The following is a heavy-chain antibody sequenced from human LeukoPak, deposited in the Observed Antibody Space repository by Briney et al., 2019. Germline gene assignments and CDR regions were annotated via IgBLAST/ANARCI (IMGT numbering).Heavy chain of an antibody. J-gene: IGHJ4*02. V-gene: IGHV4-30-4*01. CDR2: IYYSGST. Sequence: PSETLSLTCTVPGGSISSGDYYWSWIRQPPGKGLEWIGYIYYSGSTYYNPSLKSRVTISVDTSKNQFSLKLSSVTAADTAVYYCARGRGYLDSSGFDYWGQGTLVTVSS. D-gene: IGHD3-22*01. CDR1: GGSISSGDYY. CDR3: ARGRGYLDSSGFDY.